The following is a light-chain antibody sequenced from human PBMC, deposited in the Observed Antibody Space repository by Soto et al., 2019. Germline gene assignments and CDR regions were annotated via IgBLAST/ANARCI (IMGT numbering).Light chain of an antibody. CDR1: QSISYY. V-gene: IGKV3-11*01. J-gene: IGKJ4*01. CDR2: DAS. CDR3: QQRSNWHPLT. Sequence: EILFTQSPATLSLSPGERATLSCRASQSISYYLAWYQQKPGQAPRLLIYDASNRANGIPARFSGSGSGTDFTLTLSSLEPEDFAVYYCQQRSNWHPLTFGGGTKVDIK.